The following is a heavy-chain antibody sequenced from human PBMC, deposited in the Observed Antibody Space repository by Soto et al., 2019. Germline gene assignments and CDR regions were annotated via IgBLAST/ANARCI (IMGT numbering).Heavy chain of an antibody. CDR2: IVVGSGGT. Sequence: QMQLVQSGPEVKKPGTSVKVSCKASGFTFTSSAVPWVRQARGQRLEWIGWIVVGSGGTDYAQKLQERVTLPRDMSTSTAYMELSSLRSEETAVYCCAADKGYSDGYGRYWGQGTLVTVSS. CDR3: AADKGYSDGYGRY. D-gene: IGHD5-18*01. V-gene: IGHV1-58*01. CDR1: GFTFTSSA. J-gene: IGHJ4*02.